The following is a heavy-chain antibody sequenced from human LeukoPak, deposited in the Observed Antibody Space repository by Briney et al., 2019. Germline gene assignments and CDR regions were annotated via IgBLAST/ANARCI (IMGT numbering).Heavy chain of an antibody. CDR1: GGSISSYY. CDR3: ATLPFGGPRRVFDY. V-gene: IGHV4-59*01. Sequence: PSQTLSLTCTVSGGSISSYYWSWIRQPAGKGLEWNGYIYYSGSNNYNPSLKGRVAVSVDTSRNQFSLKLSSVTAADTAVYYCATLPFGGPRRVFDYWGQGIPVTVSS. CDR2: IYYSGSN. J-gene: IGHJ4*02. D-gene: IGHD3-16*01.